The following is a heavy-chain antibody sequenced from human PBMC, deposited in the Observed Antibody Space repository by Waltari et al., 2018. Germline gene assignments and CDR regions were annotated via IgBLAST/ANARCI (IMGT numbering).Heavy chain of an antibody. D-gene: IGHD5-12*01. CDR1: GGSINSSRYY. Sequence: QLQLQESGPGLVKPSETLSLTCTVSGGSINSSRYYWDWIRQPPGKGLGWIGSIYYSGSTYYNPSLKSRVTVSVDTSKNQFSLKLSSVTAADTAVYYCARGGRWLQDWYFDLWGRGTLVTVSS. V-gene: IGHV4-39*07. CDR3: ARGGRWLQDWYFDL. CDR2: IYYSGST. J-gene: IGHJ2*01.